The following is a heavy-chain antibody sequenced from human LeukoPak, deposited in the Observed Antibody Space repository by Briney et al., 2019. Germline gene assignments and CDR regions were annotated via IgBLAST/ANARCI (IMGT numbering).Heavy chain of an antibody. Sequence: KPSETLSLTCAVYGGSFSGYYWSWIRQPPGKGLEWIGEINHSGSTNYNPSLKSRVTISVDTSKNQFSLKLSSVTAADTAVYYCARGSSGYTPPPYTRWGQGTLVTVSS. D-gene: IGHD3-22*01. CDR1: GGSFSGYY. CDR2: INHSGST. CDR3: ARGSSGYTPPPYTR. J-gene: IGHJ4*02. V-gene: IGHV4-34*01.